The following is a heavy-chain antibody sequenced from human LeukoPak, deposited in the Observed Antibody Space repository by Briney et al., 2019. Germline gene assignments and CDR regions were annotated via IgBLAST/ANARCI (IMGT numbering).Heavy chain of an antibody. J-gene: IGHJ4*02. CDR2: ISNNGGYT. Sequence: GGSLRLSCAASGFTFSSSAMSWVRQAPGKGLEWVSAISNNGGYTYYADSVQGRFTISRDNAKNSLYLQMNSLRAEDTAVYYCARDSYYDILTGYLRYFDYWGQGTLVTVSS. CDR1: GFTFSSSA. CDR3: ARDSYYDILTGYLRYFDY. V-gene: IGHV3-23*01. D-gene: IGHD3-9*01.